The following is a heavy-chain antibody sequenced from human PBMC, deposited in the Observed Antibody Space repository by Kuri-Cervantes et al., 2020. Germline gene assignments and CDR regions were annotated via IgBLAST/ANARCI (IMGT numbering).Heavy chain of an antibody. D-gene: IGHD2-2*01. V-gene: IGHV3-30-3*01. CDR1: GFTFSSYA. Sequence: GESLKISCAASGFTFSSYAMHWVRQAPGKGLEWVAVISYDGSNKYYADSVKGRFTISRDNSKNTLYLQMNSLRAEDTAVYYCARPNRYCSSTSCLASDRNYGMDVWGQGTTVTVSS. J-gene: IGHJ6*02. CDR3: ARPNRYCSSTSCLASDRNYGMDV. CDR2: ISYDGSNK.